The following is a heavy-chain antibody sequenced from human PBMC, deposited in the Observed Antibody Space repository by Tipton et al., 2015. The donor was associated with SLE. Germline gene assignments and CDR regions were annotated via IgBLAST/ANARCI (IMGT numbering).Heavy chain of an antibody. CDR3: AREAVVADTFIWYFDL. CDR1: GASISSGSYH. D-gene: IGHD2-15*01. V-gene: IGHV4-61*02. J-gene: IGHJ2*01. CDR2: VSNSGLT. Sequence: TLSLTCTVSGASISSGSYHWTWIRQPAGKGLEWIGRVSNSGLTNFNPSLRSRLTMSVDTSKNHFSLRLTSVTAADTAVYYCAREAVVADTFIWYFDLWGRGTLVTVSS.